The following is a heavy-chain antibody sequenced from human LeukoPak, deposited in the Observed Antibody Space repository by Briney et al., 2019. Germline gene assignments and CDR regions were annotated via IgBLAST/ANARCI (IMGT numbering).Heavy chain of an antibody. CDR2: ITGSGGNT. J-gene: IGHJ6*02. D-gene: IGHD6-13*01. CDR3: AKAASSSWPSYYYGMDV. V-gene: IGHV3-23*01. Sequence: GGSLRLSCAASGFIFSSYSMSWVRQAPGKGLVWVSVITGSGGNTYYADSVKGRFTISKGNSKNTVYLQMSSLRVDDTAVYYCAKAASSSWPSYYYGMDVWGQGTTVTVSS. CDR1: GFIFSSYS.